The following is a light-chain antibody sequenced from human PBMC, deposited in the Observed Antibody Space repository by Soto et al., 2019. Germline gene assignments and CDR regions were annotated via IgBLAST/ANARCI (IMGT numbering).Light chain of an antibody. Sequence: EIVMTQSPATLSLSPGERATLSCRASQGVSSYLAWYQQKPGQAPRLLIYGASTRATDIPARFSGSGSGKEFTLTITSLQSEDFAVYYCQQYNDWPLITFGQGTRLEIK. CDR2: GAS. V-gene: IGKV3-15*01. CDR3: QQYNDWPLIT. J-gene: IGKJ5*01. CDR1: QGVSSY.